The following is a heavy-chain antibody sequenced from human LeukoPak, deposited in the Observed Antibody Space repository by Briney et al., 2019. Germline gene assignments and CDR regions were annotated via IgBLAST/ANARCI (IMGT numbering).Heavy chain of an antibody. D-gene: IGHD3-22*01. CDR1: GGSFSGYY. CDR3: ARCSDSGAYYSIDY. V-gene: IGHV4-34*09. CDR2: IYYSGGT. J-gene: IGHJ4*02. Sequence: SETLSLTCAVYGGSFSGYYWSWIRQPPGKGLEWIGYIYYSGGTYSNPSLKSRLTISVDTSKNQFSLNLNSVTAADTAVYYCARCSDSGAYYSIDYWGQGTLVTVSS.